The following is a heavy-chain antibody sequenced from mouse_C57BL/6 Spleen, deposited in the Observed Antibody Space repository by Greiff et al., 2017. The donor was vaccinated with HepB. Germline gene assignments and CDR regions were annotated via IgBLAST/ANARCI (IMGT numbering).Heavy chain of an antibody. CDR3: ARVYYGNYADY. Sequence: QVQLQQPGAELVRPGSSVKLSCKASGYTFTSYWMHWVKQRPIQGLEWIGNIDPSDSETHYNQKFKDKATLTVDKSPSTAYMQLSSLTSEDSAVYYCARVYYGNYADYWGQGTTLTVSS. V-gene: IGHV1-52*01. CDR1: GYTFTSYW. J-gene: IGHJ2*01. CDR2: IDPSDSET. D-gene: IGHD2-1*01.